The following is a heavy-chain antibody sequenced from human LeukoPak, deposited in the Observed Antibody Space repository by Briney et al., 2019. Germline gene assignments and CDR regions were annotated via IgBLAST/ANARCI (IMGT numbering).Heavy chain of an antibody. Sequence: ASVKVSCKASGYTFTSYDINWVRQAPGQGLEWMGWITTSNGNTNYAQKFQGKFTMTSDTSTSTAYMELRSLRSDDTAIYYCGRVINGFIDYWGQGTLVTVSS. CDR3: GRVINGFIDY. J-gene: IGHJ4*02. CDR2: ITTSNGNT. D-gene: IGHD2-8*01. CDR1: GYTFTSYD. V-gene: IGHV1-18*01.